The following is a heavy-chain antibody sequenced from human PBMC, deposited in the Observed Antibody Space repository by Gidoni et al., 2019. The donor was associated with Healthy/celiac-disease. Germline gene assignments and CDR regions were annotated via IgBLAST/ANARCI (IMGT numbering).Heavy chain of an antibody. V-gene: IGHV1-69*01. CDR3: AGDIDYCCGMDV. D-gene: IGHD2-15*01. J-gene: IGHJ6*02. CDR1: GGTFSSYA. Sequence: QVQLVQSGAVVKQPGSSGKVSCKASGGTFSSYAIRWVRQAPGRGLGWMGGIIPNFGTANYAQKFQGRVSITASESTSTAYMELRSLRSEDTAVYYCAGDIDYCCGMDVWGQGTTVTVSS. CDR2: IIPNFGTA.